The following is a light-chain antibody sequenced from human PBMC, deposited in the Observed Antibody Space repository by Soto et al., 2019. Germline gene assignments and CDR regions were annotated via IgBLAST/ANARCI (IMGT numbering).Light chain of an antibody. V-gene: IGLV2-14*01. CDR2: EVT. CDR3: SSYTRSSTLGV. CDR1: SSDVGGYNY. Sequence: QSVLTQPASVSGSPGQSITISRTGTSSDVGGYNYVTWYQQHPGKAPKLRIYEVTNRPSGVSNRFSGSKSGNTASLTISGLQAEDEADYCCSSYTRSSTLGVFGGGTKLTVL. J-gene: IGLJ3*02.